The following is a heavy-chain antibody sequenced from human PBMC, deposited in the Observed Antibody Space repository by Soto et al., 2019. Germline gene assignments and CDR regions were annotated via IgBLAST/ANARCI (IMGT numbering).Heavy chain of an antibody. D-gene: IGHD2-8*01. V-gene: IGHV1-2*02. CDR1: GGSFSDFA. Sequence: QVQLAQSGAEVRKPGSSVKVSCRASGGSFSDFAFSWVRQAPGQGLEWMGYINPHGGGARYVQEFRDRLTITTDTPKDTAYMELRSLTSDDTAIYYCAKDRVRTPNGADSFDVWGQGTSVTVS. J-gene: IGHJ3*01. CDR3: AKDRVRTPNGADSFDV. CDR2: INPHGGGA.